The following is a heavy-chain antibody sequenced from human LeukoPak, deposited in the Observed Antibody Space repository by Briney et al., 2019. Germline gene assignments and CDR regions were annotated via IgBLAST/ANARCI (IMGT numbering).Heavy chain of an antibody. V-gene: IGHV1-69*05. D-gene: IGHD3-3*01. CDR2: IIPIFGTA. CDR3: AGGGFLEWLPHHYYYYYMDV. J-gene: IGHJ6*03. Sequence: SVKVSCKASGGTFSSYAISWVRQAPGQGLEWMGRIIPIFGTANYAQKFQGRVTITTDESTSTAHMELSSLRSEDTAVYYCAGGGFLEWLPHHYYYYYMDVWGKGTTVTVPS. CDR1: GGTFSSYA.